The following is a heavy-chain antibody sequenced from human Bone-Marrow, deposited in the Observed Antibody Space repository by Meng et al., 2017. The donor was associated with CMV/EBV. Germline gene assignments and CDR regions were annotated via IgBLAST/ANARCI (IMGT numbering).Heavy chain of an antibody. V-gene: IGHV3-30*02. D-gene: IGHD3-10*01. CDR2: IRYDGSNN. J-gene: IGHJ4*02. Sequence: GESLKISCATSGFTFSIFGMHWVRQAPGKGLEWVAFIRYDGSNNYYADSVKGRFTISRDNAKNSLYLQMNSLRAEDTAVYYCARVLGAATATGYWGQGTLVTVSS. CDR3: ARVLGAATATGY. CDR1: GFTFSIFG.